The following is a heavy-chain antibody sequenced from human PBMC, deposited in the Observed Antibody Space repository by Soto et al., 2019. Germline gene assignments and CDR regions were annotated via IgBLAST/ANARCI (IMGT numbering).Heavy chain of an antibody. CDR1: GFSFNTYG. V-gene: IGHV3-33*01. D-gene: IGHD5-18*01. CDR2: IWYHGAYE. Sequence: QEQLVESGGGVVQPGRSLRLSCAASGFSFNTYGVNWVRQAPGRGLEWVALIWYHGAYEYYADSVKGRFTISRDNSRNTLYLQMNSLKAEDTAVYYCARTRRGETAIITDGLDLWGQGTQVTVSS. CDR3: ARTRRGETAIITDGLDL. J-gene: IGHJ5*02.